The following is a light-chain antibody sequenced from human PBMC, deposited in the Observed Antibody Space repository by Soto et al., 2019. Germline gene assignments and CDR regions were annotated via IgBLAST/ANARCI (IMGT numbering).Light chain of an antibody. CDR3: ATWDDSLNASV. Sequence: QSVLTQPPSASGTPGQRVTIACSGSSSNIGGNTVNWYQHLPGTAPKLLIYSNNLRPSGVPDRFSGSKSGTSASLAISGLQSEDESDYYCATWDDSLNASVFGTGTKLTVL. CDR1: SSNIGGNT. J-gene: IGLJ1*01. V-gene: IGLV1-44*01. CDR2: SNN.